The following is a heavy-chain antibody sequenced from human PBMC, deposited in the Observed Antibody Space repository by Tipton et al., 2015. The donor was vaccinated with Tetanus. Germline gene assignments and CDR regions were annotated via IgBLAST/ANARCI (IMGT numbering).Heavy chain of an antibody. Sequence: TLSLTCAVSGASISSIYSWSWIRQPPGKGLEWIGYVFRNGSADYNPSLKSRVNISLDRSENQISLMLTSLTVADTAVYYCARGGSYSYGPRGFDLWGRGTLVTVSS. V-gene: IGHV4-30-2*01. CDR3: ARGGSYSYGPRGFDL. D-gene: IGHD5-18*01. CDR2: VFRNGSA. J-gene: IGHJ2*01. CDR1: GASISSIYS.